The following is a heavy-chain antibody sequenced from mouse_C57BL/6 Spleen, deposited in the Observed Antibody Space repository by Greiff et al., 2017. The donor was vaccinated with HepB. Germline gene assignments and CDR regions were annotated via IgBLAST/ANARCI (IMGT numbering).Heavy chain of an antibody. CDR3: ARGIYGTYYFDY. J-gene: IGHJ2*01. Sequence: LQESGAELVRPGTSVKVSCKASGYAFTNYLIEWVKQRPGQGLEWIGVINPGSGGTNYNEKFKGKATLTADKSSSTAYMQLSSLTSEDSAVYFCARGIYGTYYFDYWGQGTTLTVSS. D-gene: IGHD1-1*01. CDR2: INPGSGGT. CDR1: GYAFTNYL. V-gene: IGHV1-54*01.